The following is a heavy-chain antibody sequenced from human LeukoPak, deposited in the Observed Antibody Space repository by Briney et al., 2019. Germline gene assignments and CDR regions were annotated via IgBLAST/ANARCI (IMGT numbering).Heavy chain of an antibody. CDR3: ARARFAYYGMDV. J-gene: IGHJ6*04. CDR2: ISSSSSYI. CDR1: GFTFSSYS. V-gene: IGHV3-21*01. D-gene: IGHD2-21*01. Sequence: PGGSLRLSCAASGFTFSSYSMNWVRQAPGKGLEWVSSISSSSSYIYYADSVKGRFTISRDNAKNSLYLQMNSLRAEDTAVYYCARARFAYYGMDVWGKGTTVTVSS.